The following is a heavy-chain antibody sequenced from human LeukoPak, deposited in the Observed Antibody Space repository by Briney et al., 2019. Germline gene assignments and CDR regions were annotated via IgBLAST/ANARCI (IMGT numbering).Heavy chain of an antibody. V-gene: IGHV4-34*01. CDR1: GGSISSYY. Sequence: SETLSLTCTVSGGSISSYYWSWIRQPPGKGLEWIGEINHSGSTNYNPSLKSRVTISVDTSKNQFSLKLSSVTAADTAVYYCAGDYYDSSGYAESFQHWGQGTLVTVSS. CDR3: AGDYYDSSGYAESFQH. D-gene: IGHD3-22*01. J-gene: IGHJ1*01. CDR2: INHSGST.